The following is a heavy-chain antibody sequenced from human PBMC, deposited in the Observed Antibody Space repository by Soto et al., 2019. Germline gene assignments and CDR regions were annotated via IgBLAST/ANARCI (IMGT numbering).Heavy chain of an antibody. CDR2: IIPIFGTA. J-gene: IGHJ4*02. CDR3: ARSLYSSSWKLFDY. Sequence: ASVKVSCKASGGTFSSYAISWVRQAPGQGLEWMGGIIPIFGTANYAQKFQGRVTITADESTSTAYMELSSLRSEDTAVYYCARSLYSSSWKLFDYWGQGMLVRVSS. D-gene: IGHD6-13*01. CDR1: GGTFSSYA. V-gene: IGHV1-69*13.